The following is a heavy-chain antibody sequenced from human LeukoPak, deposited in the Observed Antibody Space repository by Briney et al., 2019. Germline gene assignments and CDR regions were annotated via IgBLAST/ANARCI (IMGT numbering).Heavy chain of an antibody. D-gene: IGHD2-2*02. CDR2: ISSSSSYI. CDR3: ARDYSSTSCYTGRC. CDR1: GFTFSSYS. Sequence: GGSLRLSCAASGFTFSSYSMNWVRQAPGQGLEWVSSISSSSSYIYYADSVKGRFTISRDNAKNSLYLQMNSLRAEDTAVYYCARDYSSTSCYTGRCWGQGTLVTVSS. J-gene: IGHJ4*02. V-gene: IGHV3-21*01.